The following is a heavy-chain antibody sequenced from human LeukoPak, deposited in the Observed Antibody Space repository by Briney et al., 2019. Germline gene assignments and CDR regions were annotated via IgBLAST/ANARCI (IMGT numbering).Heavy chain of an antibody. V-gene: IGHV4-30-4*02. J-gene: IGHJ5*02. Sequence: SETLSLTCTVSGGSISSGDYYWSWIRQPPGKGLEWIGYIYYSGSTYYNPSLKSRVTISVDTSKNQFSLKLSSVTAADTAVYYCARGGLTRYGDYSVWFDPWGQGTLVTVSS. CDR1: GGSISSGDYY. D-gene: IGHD4-17*01. CDR2: IYYSGST. CDR3: ARGGLTRYGDYSVWFDP.